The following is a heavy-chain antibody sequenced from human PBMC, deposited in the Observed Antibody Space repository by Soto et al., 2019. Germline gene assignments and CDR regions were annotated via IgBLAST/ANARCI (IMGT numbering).Heavy chain of an antibody. CDR2: INAYNGNT. Sequence: GASVKVSCKASGYSFTRYGIGWARQAPGQGLEWMGWINAYNGNTNYAQNLQGRLTLTTDTSTTTAYMELRSLRSNDTAIYYCAMVGVYVTPSPQDVWGQGTTVTVSS. D-gene: IGHD3-16*01. CDR3: AMVGVYVTPSPQDV. J-gene: IGHJ6*01. CDR1: GYSFTRYG. V-gene: IGHV1-18*01.